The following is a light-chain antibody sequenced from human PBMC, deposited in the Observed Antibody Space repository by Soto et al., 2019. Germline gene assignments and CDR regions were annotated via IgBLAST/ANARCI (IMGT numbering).Light chain of an antibody. Sequence: DIQMTQSPSSLSASVGDRVTITCQASQDITNYLNWYQQKPGKAPQLLIYDASNVETGVPSRFSGRGSGTDFTFTISSLQPEDIATYYCQQYDYLPLTFGGGTKVDIK. CDR2: DAS. CDR1: QDITNY. CDR3: QQYDYLPLT. J-gene: IGKJ4*01. V-gene: IGKV1-33*01.